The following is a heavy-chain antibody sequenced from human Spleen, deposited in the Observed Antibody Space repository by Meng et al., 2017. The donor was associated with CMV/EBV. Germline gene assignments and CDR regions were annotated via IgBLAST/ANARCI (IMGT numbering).Heavy chain of an antibody. J-gene: IGHJ4*02. V-gene: IGHV1-8*03. D-gene: IGHD3-16*01. CDR1: GSTFTSYE. Sequence: MVSCNASGSTFTSYESNWVRQATGQGLEWMGWMNPNRGNTGYAQKFQGRVTITRNTSISTAYMELSSLRSEDTAVYYCARGQGGFDYWGQGTLVTVSS. CDR3: ARGQGGFDY. CDR2: MNPNRGNT.